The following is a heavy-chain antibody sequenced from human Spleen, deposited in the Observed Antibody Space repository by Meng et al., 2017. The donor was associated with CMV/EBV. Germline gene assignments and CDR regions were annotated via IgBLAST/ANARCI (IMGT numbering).Heavy chain of an antibody. CDR2: ISSSSTYI. V-gene: IGHV3-21*01. J-gene: IGHJ4*02. CDR3: AGGYYGSAVADY. CDR1: GFPFRSYS. Sequence: GESLRLSCAASGFPFRSYSMNWVRQAPGKGLEWVSYISSSSTYIYYADSVKGRFTISRDDAKNSLYLQMNSLRAEDTAVYYCAGGYYGSAVADYWGQGMLVTVSS. D-gene: IGHD3-10*01.